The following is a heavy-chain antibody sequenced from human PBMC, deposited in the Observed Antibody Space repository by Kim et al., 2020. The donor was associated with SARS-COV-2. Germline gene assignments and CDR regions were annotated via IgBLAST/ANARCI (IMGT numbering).Heavy chain of an antibody. D-gene: IGHD2-15*01. CDR1: GFTFNSYA. J-gene: IGHJ6*02. CDR3: TILGYCSGDTCYYYGMDV. Sequence: LSLTCAASGFTFNSYAMSWVRQAPGKGLEWVSTISGNGGTTYYADSLKGRFTISRDNSKNTLYLQMNSLRAEDTAEYYCTILGYCSGDTCYYYGMDVWGQGTTVTVSS. CDR2: ISGNGGTT. V-gene: IGHV3-23*01.